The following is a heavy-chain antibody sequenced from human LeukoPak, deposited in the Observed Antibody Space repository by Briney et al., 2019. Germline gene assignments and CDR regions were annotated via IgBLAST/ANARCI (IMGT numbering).Heavy chain of an antibody. D-gene: IGHD3-10*01. CDR2: ISYDGSNK. CDR3: AKEGYYGSGSFPDS. J-gene: IGHJ4*02. CDR1: GFTFSSYG. Sequence: PGGSLRLSCAASGFTFSSYGMHWVRQAPGKGLEWVAVISYDGSNKYYADSVKGRFTVSRDNSKDTLYLQVNSLRVEDTAVYYCAKEGYYGSGSFPDSWGQGPLVTVSS. V-gene: IGHV3-30*18.